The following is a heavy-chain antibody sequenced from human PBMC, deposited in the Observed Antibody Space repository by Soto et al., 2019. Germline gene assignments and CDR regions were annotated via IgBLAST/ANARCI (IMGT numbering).Heavy chain of an antibody. V-gene: IGHV3-23*01. CDR1: GFTFSNYA. D-gene: IGHD3-10*01. CDR3: ARDSGVIAPADY. CDR2: IRGSVGST. Sequence: EVQLLESGGTLVQPGGSLRLSCAASGFTFSNYAMSWVRQAPGKGLEWVSAIRGSVGSTYYADSVKGRFTISRDNSKNTPYLQRNSLRAENTAVYYCARDSGVIAPADYWGPGTLVTVSS. J-gene: IGHJ4*02.